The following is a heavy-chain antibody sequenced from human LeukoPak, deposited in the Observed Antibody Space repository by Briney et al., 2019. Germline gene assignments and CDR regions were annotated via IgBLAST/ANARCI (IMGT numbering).Heavy chain of an antibody. V-gene: IGHV3-30*04. CDR1: GFTFSSYA. CDR2: ISYDGSNK. D-gene: IGHD5-18*01. J-gene: IGHJ6*04. CDR3: ARDRQLWLPDYYYYYGMDV. Sequence: GRSLRLSCAASGFTFSSYAMHWVRQAPGKGLEWVAVISYDGSNKYYADSVKGRFTISRDNSKNTLYLQMNSLRAEDTAVYYCARDRQLWLPDYYYYYGMDVWAKGPRSPSPQ.